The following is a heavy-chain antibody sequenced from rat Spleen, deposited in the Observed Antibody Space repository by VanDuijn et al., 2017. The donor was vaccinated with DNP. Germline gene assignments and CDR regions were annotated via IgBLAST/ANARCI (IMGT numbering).Heavy chain of an antibody. V-gene: IGHV2-30*01. J-gene: IGHJ2*01. CDR3: ARDWDGYNIDY. Sequence: QVQLKESGPGLVQPSQTLSLACTVSGFSLTSHHVHWVRQPSGKGLEWMGLIGTGGTTEYNPFLKSRLSISRDTSKSQVFLRMNSLQSEDTATYYCARDWDGYNIDYWGQGVMVTVSS. D-gene: IGHD4-1*01. CDR2: IGTGGTT. CDR1: GFSLTSHH.